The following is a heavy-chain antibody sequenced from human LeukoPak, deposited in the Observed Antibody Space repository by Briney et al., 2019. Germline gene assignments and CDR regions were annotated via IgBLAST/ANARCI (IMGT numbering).Heavy chain of an antibody. CDR3: ARARELGKVRTNNFIDY. D-gene: IGHD7-27*01. CDR1: GGSFSGYY. J-gene: IGHJ4*02. V-gene: IGHV4-34*01. CDR2: INHSGST. Sequence: SETLSLTCAVYGGSFSGYYWSWIRQPPGKGLEWIGEINHSGSTNYNPSLKSRVTISVDTSKNQFSLKLSSVTAADTAVYYCARARELGKVRTNNFIDYWGQGTLVTVSS.